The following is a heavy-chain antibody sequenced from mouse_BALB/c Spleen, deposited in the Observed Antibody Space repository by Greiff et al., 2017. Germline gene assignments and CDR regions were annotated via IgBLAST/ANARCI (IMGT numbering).Heavy chain of an antibody. CDR1: GFTFSSYT. CDR2: ISNGGGST. J-gene: IGHJ4*01. D-gene: IGHD2-3*01. CDR3: ARHLIYDGYIYYAMDY. V-gene: IGHV5-12-2*01. Sequence: EVKVVESGGGLVQPGGSLKLSCAASGFTFSSYTMSWVRQTPEKRLEWVAYISNGGGSTYYPDTVKGRFTISRDNAKNTLYLQMSSLKSEDTAMYYCARHLIYDGYIYYAMDYWGQGTSVTVSS.